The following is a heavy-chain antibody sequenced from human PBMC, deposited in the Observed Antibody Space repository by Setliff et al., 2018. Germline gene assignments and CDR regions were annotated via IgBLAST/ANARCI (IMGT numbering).Heavy chain of an antibody. J-gene: IGHJ3*02. D-gene: IGHD5-18*01. CDR3: ARGGYSYGYDHGFDI. CDR2: TIPMFGST. Sequence: RASVKVSCKASGDTFSSYGISWVRQAPGQGLEWMGGTIPMFGSTSYAQKFQGRLTIITDESTNTAFMQLRSLRSDDTAVYYCARGGYSYGYDHGFDIWGQGTMVTVSS. V-gene: IGHV1-69*05. CDR1: GDTFSSYG.